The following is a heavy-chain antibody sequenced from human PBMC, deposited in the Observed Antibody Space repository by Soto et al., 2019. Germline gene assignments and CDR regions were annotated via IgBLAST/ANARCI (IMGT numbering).Heavy chain of an antibody. CDR3: VGRVGASRADY. Sequence: SETPSLTCNPSGGSISTYYWSSIRQPPGKGLEWIGYIYYSGSTNYNHTLKSRVTISVDTSENQFARKLSSVSAADTAVYYCVGRVGASRADYGCLGTLVTVCS. V-gene: IGHV4-59*01. CDR2: IYYSGST. J-gene: IGHJ4*02. D-gene: IGHD1-26*01. CDR1: GGSISTYY.